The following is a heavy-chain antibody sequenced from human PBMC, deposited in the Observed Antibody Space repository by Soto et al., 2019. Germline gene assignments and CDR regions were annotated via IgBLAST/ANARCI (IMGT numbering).Heavy chain of an antibody. CDR2: IYTSGST. Sequence: PSETLSLTCTVSGGSISSYYWSWIRQPAGRGLEWIGRIYTSGSTNYNPSLKSRVTMSVDTSKNQFSLKLSSVTAADTAVYYCARDPPKITIFGVVIPTYYYYYGMDVWGQGTTVTVSS. V-gene: IGHV4-4*07. D-gene: IGHD3-3*01. CDR1: GGSISSYY. CDR3: ARDPPKITIFGVVIPTYYYYYGMDV. J-gene: IGHJ6*02.